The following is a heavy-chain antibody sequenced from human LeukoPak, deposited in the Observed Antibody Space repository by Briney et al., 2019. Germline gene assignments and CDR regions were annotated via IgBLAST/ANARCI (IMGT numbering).Heavy chain of an antibody. CDR3: ARGYSYGKRYYYYYMDV. CDR1: GFTFEDYW. Sequence: GGSLRLSCVTSGFTFEDYWMNWVRQAPGKGLEWVADIKQDGDEKYYVDSLKGRFTISRDNAKNSLYLQMNSLRADDTAVYYCARGYSYGKRYYYYYMDVWGKGTTVSVSS. J-gene: IGHJ6*03. V-gene: IGHV3-7*01. CDR2: IKQDGDEK. D-gene: IGHD5-12*01.